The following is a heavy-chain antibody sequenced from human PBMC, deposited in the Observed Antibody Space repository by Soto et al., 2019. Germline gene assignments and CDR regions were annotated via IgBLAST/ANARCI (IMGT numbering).Heavy chain of an antibody. D-gene: IGHD1-26*01. J-gene: IGHJ4*02. CDR1: GFTFSNYA. CDR3: AKQQMGVIRALDY. CDR2: IRETGNT. V-gene: IGHV3-23*01. Sequence: GVSLRLSCAASGFTFSNYAMSWIRQAPGKGLEWVSTIRETGNTYYADSVRGRLATSRDNSENTLYLQMSSLRAEDTAVYYCAKQQMGVIRALDYWGQGTLVTVSS.